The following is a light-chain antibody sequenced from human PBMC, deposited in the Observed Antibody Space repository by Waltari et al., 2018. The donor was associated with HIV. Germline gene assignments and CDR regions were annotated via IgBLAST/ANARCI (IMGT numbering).Light chain of an antibody. V-gene: IGKV2-28*01. CDR2: LGS. CDR1: QSLLHSNGYNY. CDR3: MQALQTPYI. J-gene: IGKJ2*01. Sequence: EIVMTQSPLSMPVTPGEPASISCRSSQSLLHSNGYNYLDWYLQKPGQSPQLLIYLGSTRASGVPDRFSGSGSGTGFTLKISRVEAEDVGVYYCMQALQTPYIFGQGTKLEIK.